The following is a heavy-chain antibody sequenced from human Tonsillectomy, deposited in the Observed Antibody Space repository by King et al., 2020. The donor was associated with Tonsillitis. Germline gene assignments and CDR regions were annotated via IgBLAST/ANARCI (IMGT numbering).Heavy chain of an antibody. D-gene: IGHD2-15*01. Sequence: VQLVEFGGGLVQPGGSLRLSCAASGFTFSTYDMHWVRQATGKGLEWVSGIGTAGDTYYAGSVKGRFTISRENAKNSLYLQMNSLRPGDMAVYYCARGLGGGSPYYYDVMVVWGQGTTVTVSS. J-gene: IGHJ6*02. V-gene: IGHV3-13*01. CDR3: ARGLGGGSPYYYDVMVV. CDR2: IGTAGDT. CDR1: GFTFSTYD.